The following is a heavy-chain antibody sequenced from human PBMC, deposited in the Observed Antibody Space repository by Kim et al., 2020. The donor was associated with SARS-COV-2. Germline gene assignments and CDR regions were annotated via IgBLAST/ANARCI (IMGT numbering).Heavy chain of an antibody. Sequence: SETLSLTCAVYGGSFSGYYWSWIRQPPGKGLEWIGEINHSGSTNYNPSLKSRVTISVDTSKNQFSLKLSSVTAADTAVYYCARTPGYSSQTHAFDIWGQGTMVTVSS. D-gene: IGHD6-19*01. CDR2: INHSGST. J-gene: IGHJ3*02. CDR3: ARTPGYSSQTHAFDI. CDR1: GGSFSGYY. V-gene: IGHV4-34*01.